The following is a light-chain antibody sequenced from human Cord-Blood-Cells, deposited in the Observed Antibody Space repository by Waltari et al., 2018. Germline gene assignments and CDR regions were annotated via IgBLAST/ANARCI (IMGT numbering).Light chain of an antibody. CDR2: LGS. J-gene: IGKJ4*01. CDR1: QSLLHSNGYNY. Sequence: VMPRIPLFLTVTPGDAHFSSCRTSQSLLHSNGYNYLDWYLQKPGQSPQLLIYLGSNRASGVPDRFSGSGSGTDFTLKISRVEAEDVGVYYCMQALQTPLTFGGGTKVEIK. CDR3: MQALQTPLT. V-gene: IGKV2-28*01.